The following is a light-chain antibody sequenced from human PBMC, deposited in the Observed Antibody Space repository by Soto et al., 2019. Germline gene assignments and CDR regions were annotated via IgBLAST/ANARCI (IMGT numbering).Light chain of an antibody. CDR1: SSDIGGYNY. CDR2: DVS. J-gene: IGLJ1*01. CDR3: SSYTSTMTSP. Sequence: QSALTQPASVSGSPGQSITISCTGTSSDIGGYNYVSWYQQHPGKAPKLIIYDVSNRPSGVSNRFSGSKSGNTASLTISGLQAEDEADYYCSSYTSTMTSPFGTATKLTVL. V-gene: IGLV2-14*03.